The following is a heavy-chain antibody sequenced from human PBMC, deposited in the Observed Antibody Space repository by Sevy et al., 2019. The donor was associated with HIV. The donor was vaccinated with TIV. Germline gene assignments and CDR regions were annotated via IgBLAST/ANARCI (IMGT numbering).Heavy chain of an antibody. CDR1: GFTFSSYA. D-gene: IGHD2-21*02. V-gene: IGHV3-30-3*01. CDR2: ISYDGSNK. Sequence: GGSPRLSCAASGFTFSSYAMHWVRQAPGKGLEWVAVISYDGSNKYYADSVKGRFTISRDNSKNTLYLQMNSLRAEDTAVYYCARAPCGGDCYTLNYWGQGTLVTVSS. J-gene: IGHJ4*02. CDR3: ARAPCGGDCYTLNY.